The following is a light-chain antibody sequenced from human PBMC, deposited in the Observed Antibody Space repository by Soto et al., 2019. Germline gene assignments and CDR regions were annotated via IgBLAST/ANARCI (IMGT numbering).Light chain of an antibody. CDR3: QQRSAWHST. CDR1: QSVSSY. CDR2: DAS. J-gene: IGKJ4*01. Sequence: EIVLTQSPATLSLSPGERATLSFRASQSVSSYLAWYQQKPGQAPRLLIYDASNRATGIPARFSGSGSGTDVNLTISSLEHDDFAVYYCQQRSAWHSTFGGGTKVQIK. V-gene: IGKV3-11*01.